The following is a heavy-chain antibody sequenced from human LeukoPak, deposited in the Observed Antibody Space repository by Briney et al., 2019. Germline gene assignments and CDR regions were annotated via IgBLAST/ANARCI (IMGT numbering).Heavy chain of an antibody. D-gene: IGHD3-3*01. CDR3: AKDKSRDDFWSGYYPY. CDR1: GFTFDDYA. J-gene: IGHJ4*02. CDR2: ISWDGGST. Sequence: PGRSLRLSCAASGFTFDDYAMHWVRQAPGKGLEWVSLISWDGGSTYYADSVKGRFTISRDNSKNSLYLQMNSLRAEDTALYYCAKDKSRDDFWSGYYPYWGQGTLVTVSS. V-gene: IGHV3-43D*03.